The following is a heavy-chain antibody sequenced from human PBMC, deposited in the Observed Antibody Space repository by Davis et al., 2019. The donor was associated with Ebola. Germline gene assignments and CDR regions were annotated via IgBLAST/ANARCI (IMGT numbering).Heavy chain of an antibody. Sequence: ASVKVSCKASGYIFTTYGITWVRQAPGQGLEWMGWINTYNENTNYAQRLQGRVTMTTDTSTSTAYMELRSLRSDDTAVYYCARALSINMVRGEFRVYHYYKAVDVWGTGTTVTVSS. D-gene: IGHD3-10*01. V-gene: IGHV1-18*01. J-gene: IGHJ6*04. CDR1: GYIFTTYG. CDR2: INTYNENT. CDR3: ARALSINMVRGEFRVYHYYKAVDV.